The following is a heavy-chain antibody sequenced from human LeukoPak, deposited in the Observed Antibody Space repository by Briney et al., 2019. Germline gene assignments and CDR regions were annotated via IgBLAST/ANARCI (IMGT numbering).Heavy chain of an antibody. CDR3: TKALFGGMTV. V-gene: IGHV3-23*01. CDR1: GFTFSTYG. D-gene: IGHD3-10*01. J-gene: IGHJ6*02. CDR2: ISGSGGTT. Sequence: GGSLRLSCAASGFTFSTYGMSWVRQAPGKGLECVSGISGSGGTTYYADSVKGRFTISRDNSKNTVSMQLDSLRVDDTAIYYCTKALFGGMTVWGQGTTVTVS.